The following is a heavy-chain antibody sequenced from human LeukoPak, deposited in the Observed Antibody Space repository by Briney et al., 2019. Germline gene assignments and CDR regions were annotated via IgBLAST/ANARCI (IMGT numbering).Heavy chain of an antibody. Sequence: SETLSLTCTVSGGSNSSYYWSWLRQPPGKGLEGIGYVYHIGSTNYNPSLKSRVTISLDTSKNQFSLKLSSVTAADTAVYYCARLEAKVLITARDWFDPWGQGTLVTVSS. D-gene: IGHD3-22*01. CDR2: VYHIGST. CDR1: GGSNSSYY. J-gene: IGHJ5*02. CDR3: ARLEAKVLITARDWFDP. V-gene: IGHV4-59*08.